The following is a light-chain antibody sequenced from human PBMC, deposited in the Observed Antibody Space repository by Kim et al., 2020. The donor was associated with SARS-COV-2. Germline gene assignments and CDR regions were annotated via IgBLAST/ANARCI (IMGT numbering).Light chain of an antibody. CDR3: QQYNNWPQT. V-gene: IGKV3-15*01. CDR2: GAS. Sequence: EIVMTQFPATLSVSPGERVTLSCRASQSVSSNLAWYQQKAGLAPRLLIYGASTRATGIPARFSGSGSGAEFTLTITSLQSEDFTIYYCQQYNNWPQTFGQGTKLEI. CDR1: QSVSSN. J-gene: IGKJ1*01.